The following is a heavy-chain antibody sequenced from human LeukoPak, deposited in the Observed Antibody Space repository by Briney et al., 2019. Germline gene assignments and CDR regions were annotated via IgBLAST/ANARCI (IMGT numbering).Heavy chain of an antibody. V-gene: IGHV4-34*01. J-gene: IGHJ3*02. CDR1: GGSFSGYY. CDR2: INHSGST. Sequence: SETLSLTCAVYGGSFSGYYWSWIRQPPGKGLEWIGEINHSGSTNYNPSLKSRVTISVDRSKNQFSLKLSSVTAADTAVYYCARSGAIFGVVIIKGAFDIWGQGTMVTVSS. D-gene: IGHD3-3*01. CDR3: ARSGAIFGVVIIKGAFDI.